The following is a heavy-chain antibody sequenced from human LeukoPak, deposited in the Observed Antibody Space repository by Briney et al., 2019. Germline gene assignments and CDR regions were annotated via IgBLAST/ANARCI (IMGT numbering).Heavy chain of an antibody. CDR1: GGSISSGDYY. CDR3: ARVDRTVTTPIDY. D-gene: IGHD4-17*01. CDR2: IYYSGST. V-gene: IGHV4-30-4*01. J-gene: IGHJ4*02. Sequence: SETLSLTCTVSGGSISSGDYYWSWIRQPPGKGLEWIGYIYYSGSTYYNPSLKSRVTISVDTSKNQFSLKPSSVTAADTAVYYCARVDRTVTTPIDYWGQGTLVTVSS.